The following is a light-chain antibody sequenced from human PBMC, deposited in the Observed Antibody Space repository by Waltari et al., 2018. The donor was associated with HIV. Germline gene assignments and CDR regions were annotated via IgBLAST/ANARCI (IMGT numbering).Light chain of an antibody. J-gene: IGLJ2*01. CDR1: SSDVGVYNY. CDR2: DVS. CDR3: CSYAGSYTLV. V-gene: IGLV2-11*01. Sequence: QSALTQPRSVSGSPGQSVTISCTGTSSDVGVYNYVSWYQQHPGKAPKLMIYDVSKRPSGVPGRFSGSKSCNTASLTISGLQAEDEADYYCCSYAGSYTLVFGGGTKLTVL.